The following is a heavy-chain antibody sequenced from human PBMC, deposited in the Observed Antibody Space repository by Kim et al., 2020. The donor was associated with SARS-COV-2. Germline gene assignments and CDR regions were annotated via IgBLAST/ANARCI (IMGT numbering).Heavy chain of an antibody. Sequence: SETLSLTCTVSGGSMRGYYWCWIRQRPGKGLEWVGNISPYESTYYIPSLRSRITISLDTSKTRFSLKLTSVTAADAAVYFCSRHGWDFSKRHDYLDCWGQGALVTVSS. CDR2: ISPYEST. CDR3: SRHGWDFSKRHDYLDC. J-gene: IGHJ4*02. D-gene: IGHD3-3*01. V-gene: IGHV4-59*04. CDR1: GGSMRGYY.